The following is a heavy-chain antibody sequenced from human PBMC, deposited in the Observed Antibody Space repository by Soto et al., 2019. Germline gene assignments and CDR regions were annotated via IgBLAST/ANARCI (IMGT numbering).Heavy chain of an antibody. CDR1: GGSFSGYY. CDR2: INHSGST. J-gene: IGHJ4*02. Sequence: SETLSLTCAVYGGSFSGYYWSWIRQPPGKGLEWIGEINHSGSTNYNPSLKSRVTISVDTSKNQFSLKLSSVTAADTAVYYCARRSSSWYGLDYWGQGTLVTVS. V-gene: IGHV4-34*01. CDR3: ARRSSSWYGLDY. D-gene: IGHD6-13*01.